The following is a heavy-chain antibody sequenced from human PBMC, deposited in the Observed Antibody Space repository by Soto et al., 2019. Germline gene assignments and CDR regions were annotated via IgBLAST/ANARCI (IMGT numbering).Heavy chain of an antibody. J-gene: IGHJ4*02. Sequence: HPGGSLRLSCAASGFTFSSYAMSWVRQAPGKGLEWVSAISGSGGSTYYADSVKGRFTISRDNSKNTLYLQMNSLRAEDTAVYYCAKDDPISVLRLLEWLLGPHDYWGQGTLVTVSS. V-gene: IGHV3-23*01. D-gene: IGHD3-3*01. CDR3: AKDDPISVLRLLEWLLGPHDY. CDR1: GFTFSSYA. CDR2: ISGSGGST.